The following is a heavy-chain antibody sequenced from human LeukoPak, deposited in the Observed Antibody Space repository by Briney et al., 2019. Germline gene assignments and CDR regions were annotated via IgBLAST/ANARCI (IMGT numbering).Heavy chain of an antibody. J-gene: IGHJ4*02. V-gene: IGHV1-18*01. D-gene: IGHD1-26*01. CDR1: GYTFTSYG. CDR2: INAHNGNT. Sequence: ASVKVSCKASGYTFTSYGISWVRQAPGQGLEWMGWINAHNGNTNYAQKLQGRVTMTRDTSISTTYMGLNSLRSDDTAVYYCARDRGGAVTVYWGQGTLVTVSS. CDR3: ARDRGGAVTVY.